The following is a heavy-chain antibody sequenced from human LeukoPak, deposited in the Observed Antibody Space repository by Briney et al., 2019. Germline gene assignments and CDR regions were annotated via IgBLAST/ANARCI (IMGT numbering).Heavy chain of an antibody. Sequence: PSETLSLICAIYGASLNDYWWTWVRQPPGAGLEWIGEVTDGGYTNYKSSLKGRVSIPVDISKNQFSLRLPSVTAADTAMYFCARITARGGSDDAFDVWGQGTMIIVSS. J-gene: IGHJ3*01. D-gene: IGHD2-15*01. CDR3: ARITARGGSDDAFDV. V-gene: IGHV4-34*01. CDR2: VTDGGYT. CDR1: GASLNDYW.